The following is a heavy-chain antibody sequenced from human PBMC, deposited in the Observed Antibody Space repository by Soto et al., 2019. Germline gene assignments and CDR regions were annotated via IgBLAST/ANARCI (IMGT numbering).Heavy chain of an antibody. CDR3: ARATFGVVINYYYYYMDV. V-gene: IGHV4-34*01. Sequence: QVQLQQWGAGLLKPSETLSLTCAVYGGSFSGYYWSWIRQPPGKGLEWIGEINHSGSTNYNPSLKSRVTISVDTSKNQFSLKLSSVTAADTAVYYCARATFGVVINYYYYYMDVWGKGTTVTVSS. CDR1: GGSFSGYY. CDR2: INHSGST. J-gene: IGHJ6*03. D-gene: IGHD3-3*01.